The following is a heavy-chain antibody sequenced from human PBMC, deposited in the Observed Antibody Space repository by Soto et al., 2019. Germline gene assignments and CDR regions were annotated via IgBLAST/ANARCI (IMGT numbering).Heavy chain of an antibody. J-gene: IGHJ6*02. Sequence: SVKVSCKASGFTFTSSAVQWVRQARGQRLEWIGWIVVGSGNTNYAQKFQERVTITRDMSTSTAYMELSSLRSEDTAVHYCAAGYDSSGYSNYYYYYGMDVWGQGTTVTVS. V-gene: IGHV1-58*01. D-gene: IGHD3-22*01. CDR3: AAGYDSSGYSNYYYYYGMDV. CDR1: GFTFTSSA. CDR2: IVVGSGNT.